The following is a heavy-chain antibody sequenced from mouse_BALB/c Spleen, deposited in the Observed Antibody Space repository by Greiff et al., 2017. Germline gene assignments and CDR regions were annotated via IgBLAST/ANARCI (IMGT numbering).Heavy chain of an antibody. D-gene: IGHD2-2*01. CDR1: GFTFSSYT. CDR3: ARFGYPYYFDY. J-gene: IGHJ2*01. CDR2: ISSGGGNT. V-gene: IGHV5-9*03. Sequence: EVKLMESGGGLVKPGGSLKLSCAASGFTFSSYTMSWVRQTPEKRLEWVATISSGGGNTYYPDSVKGRFTISRDNAKNNLYLQMSSLRSEDTALYYCARFGYPYYFDYWGQGTTLTVSS.